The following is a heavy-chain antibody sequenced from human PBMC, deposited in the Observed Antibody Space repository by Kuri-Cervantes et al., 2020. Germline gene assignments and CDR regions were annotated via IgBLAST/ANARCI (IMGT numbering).Heavy chain of an antibody. CDR3: ARVEIRPYSGYVGGIDY. Sequence: SVKVSCKASGYTFTSYGISWVRQAPGQGLEWMGGIIPIFGTANYAQKFQGRVTITADESTGTAYMELSSLRSEDTAVYYCARVEIRPYSGYVGGIDYWGQGTLVTVSS. V-gene: IGHV1-69*13. D-gene: IGHD5-12*01. J-gene: IGHJ4*02. CDR1: GYTFTSYG. CDR2: IIPIFGTA.